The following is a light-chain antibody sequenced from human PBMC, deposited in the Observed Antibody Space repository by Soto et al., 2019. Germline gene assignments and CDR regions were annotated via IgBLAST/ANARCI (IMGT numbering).Light chain of an antibody. CDR3: GSYTSTDTPFV. Sequence: QSVLAQPSSVSGSPGQSITISCTGTSTDVGGYNYVSWYQHHPGKGPKLIIYEVSNRPSEVSDRFSGSKSGNKASLIISNLEAEDESDYYCGSYTSTDTPFVFGTGTKVTVL. V-gene: IGLV2-14*01. CDR1: STDVGGYNY. J-gene: IGLJ1*01. CDR2: EVS.